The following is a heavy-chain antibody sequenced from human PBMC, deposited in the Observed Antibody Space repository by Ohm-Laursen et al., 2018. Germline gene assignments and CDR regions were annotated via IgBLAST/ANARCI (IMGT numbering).Heavy chain of an antibody. V-gene: IGHV3-53*01. D-gene: IGHD3-10*01. CDR2: IYSGGST. Sequence: SLRLSCAASGFTFSNYWMSWVRQTPGKGLEWVSVIYSGGSTYYADSVKGRFTISRDNSKNTLYLQMSSLRAEDTAIYYCVYGSGAWGQRTLVTVSS. CDR3: VYGSGA. J-gene: IGHJ4*02. CDR1: GFTFSNYW.